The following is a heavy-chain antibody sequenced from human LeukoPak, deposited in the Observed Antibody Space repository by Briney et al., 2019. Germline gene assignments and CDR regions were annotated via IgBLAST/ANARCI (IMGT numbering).Heavy chain of an antibody. Sequence: SQTLSLTCVVSGDSVSSKNGAWNWIRQSQSRGLEWLGRTYYRSKWYNDYAESMEGRMTINQDTSKNQYSLHLNSVTPDDTAVYYCARDFGTTGWHTFDYWGQGTLVTVSS. V-gene: IGHV6-1*01. CDR3: ARDFGTTGWHTFDY. CDR2: TYYRSKWYN. CDR1: GDSVSSKNGA. D-gene: IGHD6-19*01. J-gene: IGHJ4*02.